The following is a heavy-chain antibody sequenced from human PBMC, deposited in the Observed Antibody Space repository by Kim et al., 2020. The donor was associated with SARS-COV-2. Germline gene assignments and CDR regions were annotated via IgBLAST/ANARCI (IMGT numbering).Heavy chain of an antibody. Sequence: SETLSLTCAVYGGSFSGFYWSWIRQPPGRGLEWIGEINHSGSTNYNPSLKSRVTISVDTSKNQFSLKLTSVTAADTAVYYCARCLSSTSGAGGNDCDLWGQGTLVTVSS. V-gene: IGHV4-34*01. J-gene: IGHJ4*02. CDR1: GGSFSGFY. CDR3: ARCLSSTSGAGGNDCDL. D-gene: IGHD3-10*01. CDR2: INHSGST.